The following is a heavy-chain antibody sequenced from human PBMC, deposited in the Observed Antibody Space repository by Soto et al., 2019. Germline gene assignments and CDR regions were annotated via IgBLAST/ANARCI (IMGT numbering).Heavy chain of an antibody. J-gene: IGHJ4*02. CDR3: ARVEPMVRGVKDY. D-gene: IGHD3-10*01. CDR1: GGTFSSYT. CDR2: IIPILGIA. Sequence: QVQLVQSGAEAKKPGSSVKVSCKASGGTFSSYTISWVRQAPGQGLEWMGRIIPILGIANYAQKFQGRVTITADKSTSTAYMELSSLRSEDTAVYYCARVEPMVRGVKDYWGQGTLVTVSS. V-gene: IGHV1-69*02.